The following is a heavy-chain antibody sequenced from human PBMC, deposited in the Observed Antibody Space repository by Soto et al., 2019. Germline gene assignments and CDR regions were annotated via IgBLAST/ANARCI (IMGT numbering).Heavy chain of an antibody. D-gene: IGHD6-13*01. CDR1: GFTFSSYG. V-gene: IGHV3-30*18. CDR2: ISYDGSNK. Sequence: QVQLVESGGGVVQPGRSLRLSCAASGFTFSSYGMHWVRQAPGKGLEWVAVISYDGSNKYYADSVKGRFTISRDNSKNPLYLQMNRLTAEDTAVYYCAKDLSGQLLVGTRPFNFDQWGQGTLVTVSS. J-gene: IGHJ4*02. CDR3: AKDLSGQLLVGTRPFNFDQ.